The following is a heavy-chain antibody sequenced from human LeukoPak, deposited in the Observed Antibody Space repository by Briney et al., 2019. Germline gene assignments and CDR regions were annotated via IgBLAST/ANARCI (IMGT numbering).Heavy chain of an antibody. V-gene: IGHV3-21*01. J-gene: IGHJ4*02. Sequence: GGSLRLSCAASGFTFSSYSMNWVRQAPGKGLEWVSSISSSSGYIYYADSVKGRFTISRDNAKNSLYLQMNSLRAEDTAVYYCARQPIVVIPYFDYWGQGTLVTVSS. D-gene: IGHD3-22*01. CDR2: ISSSSGYI. CDR3: ARQPIVVIPYFDY. CDR1: GFTFSSYS.